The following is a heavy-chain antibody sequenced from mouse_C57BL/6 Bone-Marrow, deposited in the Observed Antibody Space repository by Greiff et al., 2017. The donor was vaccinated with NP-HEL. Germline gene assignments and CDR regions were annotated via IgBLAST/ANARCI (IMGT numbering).Heavy chain of an antibody. CDR2: IRNKANGYTT. CDR3: ARSYYYGSSRYYFDY. D-gene: IGHD1-1*01. Sequence: EVHLVESGGGLVQPGGSLSLSCAASGFTFTDYYMSWVRQPPGKALEWLGFIRNKANGYTTEYSASVKGRFTISRDNSQSILYLQMNALRAEDSATYYCARSYYYGSSRYYFDYWGQGTTLTVSS. V-gene: IGHV7-3*01. J-gene: IGHJ2*01. CDR1: GFTFTDYY.